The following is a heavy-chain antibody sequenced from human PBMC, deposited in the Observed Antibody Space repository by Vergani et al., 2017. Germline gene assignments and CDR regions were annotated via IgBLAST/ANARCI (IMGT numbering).Heavy chain of an antibody. J-gene: IGHJ4*02. CDR2: ISYDGSNK. CDR3: ARAFSGWYAGHDY. CDR1: GFTFSSYA. V-gene: IGHV3-30*01. Sequence: QVQLVESGGGVVQPGRSLRLSCAASGFTFSSYAMHWVRQAPGKGLEWVAVISYDGSNKYYADSVKGRFTISRDNSKNTLYLQMNSLRAEDTAVYYCARAFSGWYAGHDYWGQGTTVTVSS. D-gene: IGHD6-19*01.